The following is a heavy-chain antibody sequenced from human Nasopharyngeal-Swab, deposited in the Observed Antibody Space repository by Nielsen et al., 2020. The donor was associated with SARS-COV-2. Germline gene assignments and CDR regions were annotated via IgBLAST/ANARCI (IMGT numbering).Heavy chain of an antibody. V-gene: IGHV3-30*04. CDR2: IASDGSYYG. D-gene: IGHD3-10*01. Sequence: GESLTISCTASGFTLSFSVIHWVRQAPGKGLEWVAVIASDGSYYGQYTDSVKGRFIISRDDSRNTVSLQMNSLTAADTALYYCVREGHTSDRAGCLDLWGHGTLVTVSS. J-gene: IGHJ5*02. CDR3: VREGHTSDRAGCLDL. CDR1: GFTLSFSV.